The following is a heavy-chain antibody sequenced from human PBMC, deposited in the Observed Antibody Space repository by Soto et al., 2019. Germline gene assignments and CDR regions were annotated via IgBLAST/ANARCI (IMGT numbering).Heavy chain of an antibody. CDR3: ARDTSGWSLNGLDV. CDR1: GSAITRYY. CDR2: INPGGGSA. J-gene: IGHJ6*02. D-gene: IGHD6-19*01. Sequence: QVDLVQSGAEVKKPGASVTISCKASGSAITRYYIHWVRQAPGRGLGCMGIINPGGGSACYAQKFQDRVTIDKDTSTGTVYMDLRSLRTEDTAVYYCARDTSGWSLNGLDVWGQGTTVNVSS. V-gene: IGHV1-46*01.